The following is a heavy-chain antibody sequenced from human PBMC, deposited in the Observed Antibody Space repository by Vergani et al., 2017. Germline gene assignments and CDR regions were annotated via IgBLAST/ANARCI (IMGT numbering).Heavy chain of an antibody. Sequence: ELQLVESGGGLVQPGGSLRLSCAASGSTVSGNYMTWVRQAPGKGLEWVSHIYSGDETYYADSVKGRVTISRDTSKNTLHLQINNLRVEDTAVYYCAKDGAVAGTFDYYYYYYMDVWGKGTTVTVSS. D-gene: IGHD6-19*01. CDR2: IYSGDET. J-gene: IGHJ6*03. CDR3: AKDGAVAGTFDYYYYYYMDV. V-gene: IGHV3-66*02. CDR1: GSTVSGNY.